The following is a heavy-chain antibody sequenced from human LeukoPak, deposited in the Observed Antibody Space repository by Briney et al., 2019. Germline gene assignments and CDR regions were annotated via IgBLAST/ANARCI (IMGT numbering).Heavy chain of an antibody. V-gene: IGHV4-34*01. CDR1: GGSFSGYY. CDR3: ARAYYDILPPDL. J-gene: IGHJ5*02. CDR2: INHSGST. Sequence: SETLSLTCAVYGGSFSGYYWSWIRQPPGKGLEWIGEINHSGSTNYNPSLKSRVTISVDTSKNQFSLKLSSVTAADTAVYYCARAYYDILPPDLWGQGTLVTVSS. D-gene: IGHD3-9*01.